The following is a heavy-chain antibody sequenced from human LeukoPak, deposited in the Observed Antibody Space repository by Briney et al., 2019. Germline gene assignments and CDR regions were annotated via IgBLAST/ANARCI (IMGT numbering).Heavy chain of an antibody. J-gene: IGHJ4*02. V-gene: IGHV4-34*01. CDR3: ARDGYGGNDGL. CDR1: GGSISSYY. CDR2: INHVGST. Sequence: ASKTLSLTCTVSGGSISSYYWSWIRLPPGKGLEWIGEINHVGSTNYNPSLKSRVTISVDTSKSQFSLKLSSVTAADTAVYYCARDGYGGNDGLWGQGTLVTVSS. D-gene: IGHD4-23*01.